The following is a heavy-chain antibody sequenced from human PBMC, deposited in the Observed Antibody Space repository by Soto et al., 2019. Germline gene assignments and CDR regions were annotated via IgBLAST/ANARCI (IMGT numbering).Heavy chain of an antibody. Sequence: QVHLVQSGAEVKKHGASVMISCKTSGYPFTTSGLHWLRQAPGHSLEWMVWVNPDLGDTKSSHKFQERFTITADTSASTGYMELSRLRPEDSALYYCGRVSEDDRVFPLTMRGGWFGSWGQGTLVTVSS. D-gene: IGHD3-22*01. J-gene: IGHJ5*01. CDR2: VNPDLGDT. CDR3: GRVSEDDRVFPLTMRGGWFGS. CDR1: GYPFTTSG. V-gene: IGHV1-3*01.